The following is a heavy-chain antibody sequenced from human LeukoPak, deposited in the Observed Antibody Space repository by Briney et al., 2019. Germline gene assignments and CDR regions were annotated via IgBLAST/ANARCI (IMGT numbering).Heavy chain of an antibody. V-gene: IGHV3-23*01. Sequence: PGGSLRLSCAASGFTFSSYAMSWVRPAPGKGLEWVSAISGSGGSTYYADSVKGRFTISRDNSKNTLYLQMNSLRAEDTAVYYCAKDLQAVAGKLDWFDPWGQGTLVTVSS. CDR3: AKDLQAVAGKLDWFDP. D-gene: IGHD6-19*01. CDR2: ISGSGGST. CDR1: GFTFSSYA. J-gene: IGHJ5*02.